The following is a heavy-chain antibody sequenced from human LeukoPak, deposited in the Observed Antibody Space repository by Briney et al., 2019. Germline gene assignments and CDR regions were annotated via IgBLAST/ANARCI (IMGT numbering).Heavy chain of an antibody. CDR1: GGTFSSYA. CDR3: ARGGWDYCSSTSCYFDY. V-gene: IGHV1-69*05. J-gene: IGHJ4*02. D-gene: IGHD2-2*01. CDR2: IIPIFGTA. Sequence: ASVKVSCKASGGTFSSYAISWVRQAPGQGLEWMGGIIPIFGTANYAQKFQGRVTITTDESTSTAYMELSSLRSEDTAVYYCARGGWDYCSSTSCYFDYWGQGTLVTVSS.